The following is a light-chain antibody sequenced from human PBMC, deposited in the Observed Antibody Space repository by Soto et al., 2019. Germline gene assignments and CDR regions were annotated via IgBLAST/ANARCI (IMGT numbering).Light chain of an antibody. Sequence: DIHMTQSPSTLSASVGHRVTITCRASQSISSWLAWYQQKPGKAPKLLIYKAPSLESGVPSRLSGSGSGTEFTLTISSLKPDDFATYYCQQYNSWWTFGQGTKVDIK. J-gene: IGKJ1*01. V-gene: IGKV1-5*03. CDR2: KAP. CDR3: QQYNSWWT. CDR1: QSISSW.